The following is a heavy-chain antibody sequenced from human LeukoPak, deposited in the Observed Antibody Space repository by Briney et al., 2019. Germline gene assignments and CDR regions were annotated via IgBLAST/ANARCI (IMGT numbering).Heavy chain of an antibody. D-gene: IGHD2/OR15-2a*01. CDR3: ARGTDMTPLTGYYSFLY. J-gene: IGHJ4*01. CDR1: TVSISNYY. CDR2: VYITGSA. Sequence: SETLSLTCTVSTVSISNYYWTWIRQPAGGGLEWIGRVYITGSAYYNPSLESRVTISLDTSSNQFSLRLTSVTAADAAVYYCARGTDMTPLTGYYSFLYWGQGILVSVSS. V-gene: IGHV4-4*07.